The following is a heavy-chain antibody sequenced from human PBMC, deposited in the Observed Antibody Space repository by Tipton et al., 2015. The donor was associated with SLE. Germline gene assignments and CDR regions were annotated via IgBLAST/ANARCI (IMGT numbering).Heavy chain of an antibody. Sequence: TLSLTCTVSGGSISSSSYYWGWIRQPPGKGLEWIGSIYYSGSTNYNPSLKSRVTISVDTSKNQFSLKLSSVTAADTAVYYCARGLGSGYCSSTSCEGDYWGQGTLVTVSS. CDR2: IYYSGST. J-gene: IGHJ4*02. CDR3: ARGLGSGYCSSTSCEGDY. D-gene: IGHD2-2*01. CDR1: GGSISSSSYY. V-gene: IGHV4-39*07.